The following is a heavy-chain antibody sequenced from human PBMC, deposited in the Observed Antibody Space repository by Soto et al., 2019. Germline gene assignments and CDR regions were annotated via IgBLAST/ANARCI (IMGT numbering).Heavy chain of an antibody. Sequence: PGGSLRLSCAASGFTFSSYWMHWVRQAPGKGLVWVSRINSDGSSTSYADSVKGRFTISRDNAKNTLYLQMNSLRAEDTAVYYCARATLRAFKYDSSAVRGIYDPWGQGTLVTVSS. CDR1: GFTFSSYW. J-gene: IGHJ5*02. D-gene: IGHD3-22*01. V-gene: IGHV3-74*01. CDR3: ARATLRAFKYDSSAVRGIYDP. CDR2: INSDGSST.